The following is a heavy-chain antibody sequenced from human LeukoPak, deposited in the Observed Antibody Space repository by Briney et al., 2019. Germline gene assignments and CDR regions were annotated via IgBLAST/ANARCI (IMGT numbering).Heavy chain of an antibody. CDR1: GFSFSRYW. V-gene: IGHV3-7*01. CDR2: IKEDGSEK. J-gene: IGHJ4*02. D-gene: IGHD2-2*02. Sequence: GGSLRLSCVASGFSFSRYWMSWVRQAPGKGLEWVANIKEDGSEKYYVDSVKGRFTISRDNAKNSAYLQMNSLRAEDTAVYYCARNAFVDCSSTSCYNDYWGQGTLVTVSS. CDR3: ARNAFVDCSSTSCYNDY.